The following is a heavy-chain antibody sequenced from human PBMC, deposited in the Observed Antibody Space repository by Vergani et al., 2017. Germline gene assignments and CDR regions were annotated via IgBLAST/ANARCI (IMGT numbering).Heavy chain of an antibody. V-gene: IGHV3-23*04. CDR2: ISGSGGST. CDR3: AKDDYYESSGYGAFDI. J-gene: IGHJ3*02. D-gene: IGHD3-22*01. CDR1: GFTFSSYA. Sequence: EVQLVESGGGLVQPGGSLRLSCAASGFTFSSYAMSWVRQAPGKGLEWVSAISGSGGSTYYADSVKGRFTISRDNSKNTLYLQMNSLRAEDTAVFYCAKDDYYESSGYGAFDIWGQGTMVTVSS.